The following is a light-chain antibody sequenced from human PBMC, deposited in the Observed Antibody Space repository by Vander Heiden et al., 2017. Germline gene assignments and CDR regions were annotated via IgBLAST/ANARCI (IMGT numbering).Light chain of an antibody. Sequence: EVMLTQSPDTLPLSPGERATLSCRASQTIGTYLAWYQQKPGQAPRLLISDASNRATGIPARFSGSGSGTDFTLTISSLEPEDFAVYYCQERYDWLFTFGHGTKVDIK. CDR2: DAS. V-gene: IGKV3-11*01. CDR1: QTIGTY. J-gene: IGKJ3*01. CDR3: QERYDWLFT.